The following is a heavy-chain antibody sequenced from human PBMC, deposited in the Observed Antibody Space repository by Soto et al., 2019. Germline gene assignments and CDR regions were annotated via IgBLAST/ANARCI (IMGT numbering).Heavy chain of an antibody. CDR1: GGSISNVGYY. CDR2: IYYSGST. J-gene: IGHJ3*02. Sequence: SETLSLTCTVSGGSISNVGYYWSWIRQHPGKGLEWIGYIYYSGSTYYNPSLKSRVTISVDTSKNQFSLKLSSVTAADTAVYYCARDRGLGFFDGIWGQGTMVTVSS. CDR3: ARDRGLGFFDGI. D-gene: IGHD3-9*01. V-gene: IGHV4-31*03.